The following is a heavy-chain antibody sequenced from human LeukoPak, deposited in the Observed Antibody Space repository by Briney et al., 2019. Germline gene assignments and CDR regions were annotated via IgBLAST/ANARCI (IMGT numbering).Heavy chain of an antibody. D-gene: IGHD2-15*01. V-gene: IGHV4-59*01. CDR1: GGSISSYY. CDR3: ARDSGGGMGDY. J-gene: IGHJ4*02. Sequence: SETLSLTCTVSGGSISSYYWSWVRQPPGEGLEWIGYIYYSGSTNYNPSLKSRVTISVDTSKNQFSLKLSSVTAADTAVYYCARDSGGGMGDYWGQGTLVTVSS. CDR2: IYYSGST.